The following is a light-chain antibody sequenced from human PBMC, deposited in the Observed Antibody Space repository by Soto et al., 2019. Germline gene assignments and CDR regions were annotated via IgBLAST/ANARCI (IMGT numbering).Light chain of an antibody. Sequence: EIVMTQSPGTLSSSPGERATISCRASQSVSSSYLACYQQKHGQAPRLLIDGASSRATGIPDRFSGSGSGTISTLTISRLGPEDFAVNYFQKYGSSPKPFGKGTKVEIK. CDR1: QSVSSSY. CDR2: GAS. CDR3: QKYGSSPKP. V-gene: IGKV3-20*01. J-gene: IGKJ1*01.